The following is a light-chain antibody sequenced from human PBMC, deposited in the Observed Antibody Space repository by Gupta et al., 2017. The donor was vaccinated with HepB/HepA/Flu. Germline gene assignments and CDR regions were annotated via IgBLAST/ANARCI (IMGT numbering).Light chain of an antibody. J-gene: IGLJ2*01. Sequence: QSALTQSAYVSGSPGQSITIFCTGTSSDIGAYNYVSWHQQQPGKAPKCMIDEVSKRPPGVSNRFSGAKSGYTASLTIAGLQAEDEADYYCSSYTRRSTVVFGGGTKLTVL. CDR3: SSYTRRSTVV. V-gene: IGLV2-14*03. CDR2: EVS. CDR1: SSDIGAYNY.